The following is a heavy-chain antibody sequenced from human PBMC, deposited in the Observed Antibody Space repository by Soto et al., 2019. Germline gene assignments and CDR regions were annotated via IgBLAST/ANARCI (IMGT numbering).Heavy chain of an antibody. CDR3: ARVGDFWSGYHTSYNWLDP. CDR2: ISAYNGNT. Sequence: EASVKVSCKASGYTFTSYGISWVRQAPGQGLEWMGWISAYNGNTNYAQKLQGRVTMTTDTSTSTAYMELRSLRSDDTAVYYCARVGDFWSGYHTSYNWLDPWGQGTLVTIS. CDR1: GYTFTSYG. J-gene: IGHJ5*02. V-gene: IGHV1-18*01. D-gene: IGHD3-3*01.